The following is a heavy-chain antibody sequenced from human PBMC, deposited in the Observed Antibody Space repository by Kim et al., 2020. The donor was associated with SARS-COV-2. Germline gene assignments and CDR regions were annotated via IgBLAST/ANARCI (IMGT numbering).Heavy chain of an antibody. V-gene: IGHV3-33*01. CDR3: ARDRGTSSYYFDY. J-gene: IGHJ4*02. D-gene: IGHD6-6*01. CDR2: IWYDGSNK. Sequence: GGSLRLSCAASGFTFSSYGMHWVRQAPGKGLEWVAVIWYDGSNKYYADSVKGRFTISRDNSKNTLYLQMNSLRAEDTAVYYCARDRGTSSYYFDYWGQGTLGTVSS. CDR1: GFTFSSYG.